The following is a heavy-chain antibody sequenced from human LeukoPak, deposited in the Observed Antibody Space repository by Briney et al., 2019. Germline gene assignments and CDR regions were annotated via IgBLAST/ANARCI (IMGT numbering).Heavy chain of an antibody. D-gene: IGHD3-3*01. J-gene: IGHJ4*02. V-gene: IGHV3-11*04. CDR1: GFTFSDYY. CDR2: ISSSGSTI. Sequence: GGSLRLSCAASGFTFSDYYMSWIRQAPGKGLEWVSYISSSGSTIYYADSVKGRFTISRDNAKNSLYLQMNSLRAEDTAVYYCARALRYYDFWSGGYYFDYWGQGTLVTVSS. CDR3: ARALRYYDFWSGGYYFDY.